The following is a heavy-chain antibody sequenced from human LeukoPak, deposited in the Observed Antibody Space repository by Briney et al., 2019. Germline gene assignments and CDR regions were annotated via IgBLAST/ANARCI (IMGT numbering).Heavy chain of an antibody. CDR2: KSYDGSHE. Sequence: GGSLRLSCAASGFTFSSYAMHWVRQAPGKGLEWVAVKSYDGSHEYYADSVKGRFTISRDNSKNTLYLQMNSLRPEDTAVYYCAITFRIDCSSTSCYYYGMDVWGKGTTVTVSS. CDR1: GFTFSSYA. CDR3: AITFRIDCSSTSCYYYGMDV. J-gene: IGHJ6*04. D-gene: IGHD2-2*01. V-gene: IGHV3-30*04.